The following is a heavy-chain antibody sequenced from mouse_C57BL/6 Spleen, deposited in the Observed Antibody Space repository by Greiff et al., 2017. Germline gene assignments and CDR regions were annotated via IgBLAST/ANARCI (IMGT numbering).Heavy chain of an antibody. V-gene: IGHV1-55*01. Sequence: QVQLKQSGAELVKPGASVKMSCKASGYTFTSYWITWVKQRPGQGLEWIGDIYPGSGSTNYNEKFKSKATLTVDTSSSTAYMQLSSLTSEDSAVYYCAREVGGNYAWFAYWGQGTLVTVSA. D-gene: IGHD2-1*01. CDR3: AREVGGNYAWFAY. CDR1: GYTFTSYW. J-gene: IGHJ3*01. CDR2: IYPGSGST.